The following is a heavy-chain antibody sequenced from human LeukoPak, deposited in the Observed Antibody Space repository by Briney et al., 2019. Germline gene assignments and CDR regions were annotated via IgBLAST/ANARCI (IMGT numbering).Heavy chain of an antibody. D-gene: IGHD2-15*01. CDR2: ISDGGST. J-gene: IGHJ5*02. V-gene: IGHV3-53*01. Sequence: GGSLRLSCAASGFTVSSNYMNWVRQAPGKGLDWVSVISDGGSTYYADSVRGRFTISRDNSKNTLFLQMNSLRVEDTAVYYCARVLGHRSHVKAITWYRFDPWGQGTLVTVSS. CDR1: GFTVSSNY. CDR3: ARVLGHRSHVKAITWYRFDP.